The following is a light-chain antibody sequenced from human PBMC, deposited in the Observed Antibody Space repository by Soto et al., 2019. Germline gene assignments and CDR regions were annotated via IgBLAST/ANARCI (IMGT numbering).Light chain of an antibody. CDR1: QSISSF. V-gene: IGKV1-39*01. CDR3: APSYSLST. Sequence: DIQLTQSPSSLSASVGDRVTVTCRASQSISSFLNWYHVKPVRVSELLIKSAASLPSGVPSRFSGTVSVTDFTLAISSLQTEGVATYYSAPSYSLSTFGRGTKVDIK. J-gene: IGKJ1*01. CDR2: SAA.